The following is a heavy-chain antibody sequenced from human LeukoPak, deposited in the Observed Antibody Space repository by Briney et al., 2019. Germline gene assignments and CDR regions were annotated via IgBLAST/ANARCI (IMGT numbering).Heavy chain of an antibody. CDR1: GVSISSGDYY. V-gene: IGHV4-30-4*01. CDR2: IYYSGST. Sequence: SETLSLTCTVSGVSISSGDYYWRWIRQPPGKGLEWIGYIYYSGSTYYNPSLKSRVTISVDTSKNQFSLKLSSVTAADTAVYYCARDLRITMVRGKSPREDYWGQGTLVTVSS. CDR3: ARDLRITMVRGKSPREDY. D-gene: IGHD3-10*01. J-gene: IGHJ4*02.